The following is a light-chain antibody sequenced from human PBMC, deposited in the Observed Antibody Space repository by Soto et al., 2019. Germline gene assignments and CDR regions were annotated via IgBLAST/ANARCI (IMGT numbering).Light chain of an antibody. J-gene: IGKJ5*01. V-gene: IGKV3-15*01. CDR2: GAS. CDR3: QQYMTYST. CDR1: QSVSSN. Sequence: EIVMTQSPATLSVSPGERATLSCRASQSVSSNLAWYQQKPGQAPRLLIYGASTRATGIPARFSGSGSGTEFTLTISSLQPDDFATYDCQQYMTYSTFGQGTRLEIK.